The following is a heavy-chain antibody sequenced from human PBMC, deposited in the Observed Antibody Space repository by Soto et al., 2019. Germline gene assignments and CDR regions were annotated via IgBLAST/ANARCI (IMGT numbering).Heavy chain of an antibody. CDR2: INPDGSFT. CDR3: ARPRSMSSSGFDI. D-gene: IGHD6-6*01. CDR1: GYTFSSHW. Sequence: EVQLVESGGGLVQPGGSLRLSCVASGYTFSSHWIHLVRQAPGQGLVGVSRINPDGSFTSYADSVKGRFTISRDNAKNTLYLEMNSLRCEDTAVYYCARPRSMSSSGFDICGQGTMVTVSS. V-gene: IGHV3-74*01. J-gene: IGHJ3*02.